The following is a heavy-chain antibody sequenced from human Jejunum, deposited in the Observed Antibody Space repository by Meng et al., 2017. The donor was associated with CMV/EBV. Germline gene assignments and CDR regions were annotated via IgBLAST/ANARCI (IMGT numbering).Heavy chain of an antibody. V-gene: IGHV3-23*01. CDR3: AKVGSYNHFDY. D-gene: IGHD1-1*01. J-gene: IGHJ4*02. CDR1: GFHFKTYG. Sequence: CAASGFHFKTYGMSWVRQAPGKGLEWVSLISGSGDNTYSADSVKGRFTLSRDNSKNTLDLQMNSLRADDTAVYYCAKVGSYNHFDYWGQGTLVTVSS. CDR2: ISGSGDNT.